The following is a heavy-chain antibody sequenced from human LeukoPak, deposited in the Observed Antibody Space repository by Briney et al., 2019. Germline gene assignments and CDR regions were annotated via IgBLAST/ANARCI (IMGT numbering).Heavy chain of an antibody. J-gene: IGHJ5*02. V-gene: IGHV4-59*11. D-gene: IGHD6-13*01. CDR3: ARDSGGPYSSSWYGFDP. Sequence: PSETLSLTCTVSGGSISGHYRSWIRQSPGKGLEWIGYIYYSGSTNYNPSLKSRVTMSVDTSKNQFSLKLSSVTAADTAVYYCARDSGGPYSSSWYGFDPWGQGTLVTVSS. CDR1: GGSISGHY. CDR2: IYYSGST.